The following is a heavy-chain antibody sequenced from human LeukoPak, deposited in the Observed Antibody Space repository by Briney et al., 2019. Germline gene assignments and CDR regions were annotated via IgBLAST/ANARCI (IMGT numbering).Heavy chain of an antibody. CDR2: ISSSSSYI. V-gene: IGHV3-21*01. CDR3: ARWGYCSSTSCYTDYYYYMDV. CDR1: GFTVSSNY. D-gene: IGHD2-2*02. J-gene: IGHJ6*03. Sequence: PGGSLRLSCAASGFTVSSNYMSWVRQAPGKGLEWVSSISSSSSYIYYADSVKGRFTISRDNAKNSLYLQMNSLRAEDTAVYYCARWGYCSSTSCYTDYYYYMDVWGKGTTVTVSS.